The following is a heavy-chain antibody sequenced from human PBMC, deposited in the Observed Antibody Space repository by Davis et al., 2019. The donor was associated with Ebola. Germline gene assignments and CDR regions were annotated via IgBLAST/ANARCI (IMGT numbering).Heavy chain of an antibody. D-gene: IGHD2-2*01. J-gene: IGHJ3*02. CDR1: GGSFSGYY. Sequence: SETLSLTCAVYGGSFSGYYWSWIRQPPGKGLEWIGEINHSGSTNYNPSLKSRVTISVDTSKNQFSLKLSSVTAADTAVYYCARVQPAANRAFDIWGQGTMVAVSS. CDR2: INHSGST. CDR3: ARVQPAANRAFDI. V-gene: IGHV4-34*01.